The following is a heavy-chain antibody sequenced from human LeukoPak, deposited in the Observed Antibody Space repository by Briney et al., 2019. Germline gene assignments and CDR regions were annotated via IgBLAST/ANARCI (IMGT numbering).Heavy chain of an antibody. CDR1: GFLFSSYS. D-gene: IGHD2-2*01. CDR2: ISSTSSYI. Sequence: GGSLRLSCAASGFLFSSYSVIWVRQAPGKGLEWVSSISSTSSYIFYADSLKGRFTISRDNAKNSLYLQMNSLRAEDTAVYYCARFGGGSCSGSSCYDYYVDVWGKGTTVTVSS. CDR3: ARFGGGSCSGSSCYDYYVDV. J-gene: IGHJ6*03. V-gene: IGHV3-21*01.